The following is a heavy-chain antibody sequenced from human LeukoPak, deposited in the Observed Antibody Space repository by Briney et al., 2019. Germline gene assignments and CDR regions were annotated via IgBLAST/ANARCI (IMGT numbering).Heavy chain of an antibody. J-gene: IGHJ4*02. CDR3: ARHMGPCNGGTCYSDY. CDR1: GYSFDDYW. V-gene: IGHV5-51*01. CDR2: IYPGDPDT. Sequence: GESLKISCKGSGYSFDDYWIGWVRQMAGEGLEWMGIIYPGDPDTRYSPSFQGQVTISADRSITTAYLQWSSLKASDTAMYYCARHMGPCNGGTCYSDYWGQGTLVTVSS. D-gene: IGHD2-15*01.